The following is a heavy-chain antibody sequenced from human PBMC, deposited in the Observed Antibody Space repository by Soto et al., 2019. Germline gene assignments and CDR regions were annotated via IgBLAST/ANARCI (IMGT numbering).Heavy chain of an antibody. CDR2: IYYSGST. V-gene: IGHV4-39*01. Sequence: SETLSLTCTVSGGSISSSSYYWGWIRQPPGKGLEWIGSIYYSGSTYYNPSLKSRVTISVDTSKNKFSLKLSSVTAADTAVYYCARHYYDSSGYYYPRGFDYWGQGTLVTVSS. J-gene: IGHJ4*02. CDR1: GGSISSSSYY. D-gene: IGHD3-22*01. CDR3: ARHYYDSSGYYYPRGFDY.